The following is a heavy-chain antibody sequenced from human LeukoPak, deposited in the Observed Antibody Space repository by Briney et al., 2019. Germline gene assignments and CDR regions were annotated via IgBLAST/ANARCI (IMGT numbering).Heavy chain of an antibody. D-gene: IGHD5-18*01. CDR1: GGSFSGYY. J-gene: IGHJ4*02. CDR3: ARGRGYSYGYSTERVLDY. V-gene: IGHV4-34*01. Sequence: PSETLSLTCAVYGGSFSGYYWSWIRQPPGKGLEWSGEINHSGSTNYNPSLKSRVTISVDTSKNQFSLKLSSVTAADTAVYYCARGRGYSYGYSTERVLDYWGQGTLVTVSS. CDR2: INHSGST.